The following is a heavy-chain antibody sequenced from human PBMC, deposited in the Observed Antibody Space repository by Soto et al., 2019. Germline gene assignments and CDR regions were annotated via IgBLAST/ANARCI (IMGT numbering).Heavy chain of an antibody. CDR1: GGSISGYY. CDR2: IYSDGTT. D-gene: IGHD5-18*01. V-gene: IGHV4-4*07. CDR3: ARDRGYRSDSFGS. Sequence: SETLSLTCIVSGGSISGYYWSWIRQPAGEELEWIGRIYSDGTTNYNPSLKGRGTMSVDTSKKQISLKLTSVTAADTAMYYCARDRGYRSDSFGSWGQGVLVTVSS. J-gene: IGHJ5*02.